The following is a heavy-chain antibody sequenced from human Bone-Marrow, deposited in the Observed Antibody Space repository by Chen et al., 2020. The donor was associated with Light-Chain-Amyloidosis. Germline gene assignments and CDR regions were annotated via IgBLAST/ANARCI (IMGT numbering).Heavy chain of an antibody. Sequence: EVQLLESGGGLVQPGGSLRLSCAASGFTFSSYAMSWVRQAPGKGLEWVSAISGSGGSTDYADSVKGRFTISRDNSKNTLYLQMNSLRAEDTAVYYCAKVRRGGYYDSSGYSEWGQGTLVTVSS. CDR1: GFTFSSYA. J-gene: IGHJ4*02. CDR3: AKVRRGGYYDSSGYSE. D-gene: IGHD3-22*01. CDR2: ISGSGGST. V-gene: IGHV3-23*01.